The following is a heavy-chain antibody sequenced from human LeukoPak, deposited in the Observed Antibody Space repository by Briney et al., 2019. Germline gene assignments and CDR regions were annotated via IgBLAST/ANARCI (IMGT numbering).Heavy chain of an antibody. CDR2: IYHSGST. Sequence: SETLSLTCTVSGYSISSGYYWGWIRQPPGKGLEWIGSIYHSGSTYYNPSLKSRVTISVDTSKNQFSLKLSSVTAADTAVYYCARYGPYYYDSSGSRHPLYIDYWGQGTLVTVSS. D-gene: IGHD3-22*01. CDR3: ARYGPYYYDSSGSRHPLYIDY. V-gene: IGHV4-38-2*02. J-gene: IGHJ4*02. CDR1: GYSISSGYY.